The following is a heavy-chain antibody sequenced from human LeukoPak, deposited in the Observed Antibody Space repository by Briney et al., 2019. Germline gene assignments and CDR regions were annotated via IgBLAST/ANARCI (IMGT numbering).Heavy chain of an antibody. V-gene: IGHV3-23*01. CDR1: GLTFSTYA. CDR2: ISATGSTT. Sequence: PGGSLGLSCTASGLTFSTYALSWVGQTPGKGLEWLSVISATGSTTYYADSVRGRFTISRDNSKNTLYLQMNSLRVEDTAVYYCAKDSQSVAFFLDDAFDLWGQGTIVTVSS. J-gene: IGHJ3*01. CDR3: AKDSQSVAFFLDDAFDL. D-gene: IGHD2/OR15-2a*01.